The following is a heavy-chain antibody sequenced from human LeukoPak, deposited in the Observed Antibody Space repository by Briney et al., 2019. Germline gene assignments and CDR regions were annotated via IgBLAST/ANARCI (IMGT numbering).Heavy chain of an antibody. V-gene: IGHV3-7*03. CDR3: AKAIMTATAFDY. CDR1: GFTFSNYW. J-gene: IGHJ4*02. Sequence: SGGSLRLSCTASGFTFSNYWMSWVRQAPGKGPEWVANMKQDGSEIYYVDSVKGRFTISRDNAKNSVYLEMNSLRAEDTAVYYCAKAIMTATAFDYWGQGTLVTVSS. CDR2: MKQDGSEI.